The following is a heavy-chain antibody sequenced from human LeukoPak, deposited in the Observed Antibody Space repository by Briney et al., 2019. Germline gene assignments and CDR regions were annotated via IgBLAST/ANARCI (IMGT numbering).Heavy chain of an antibody. V-gene: IGHV3-7*03. Sequence: GESLRLSCAASGFTFGAYYMTWVCQAPGKGLEWVANIKQDGSEKYYVDSVKGRFTISRDNAKNSLYLQMSSLRAEDTAVYYCARRSSGYCSSTSCYAYHYYYYGMDVWGKGTTVTVSS. D-gene: IGHD2-2*01. CDR1: GFTFGAYY. CDR2: IKQDGSEK. J-gene: IGHJ6*04. CDR3: ARRSSGYCSSTSCYAYHYYYYGMDV.